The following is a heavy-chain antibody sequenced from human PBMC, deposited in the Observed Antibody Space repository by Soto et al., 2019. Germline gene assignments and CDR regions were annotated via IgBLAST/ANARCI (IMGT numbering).Heavy chain of an antibody. CDR1: GGSFSGYY. V-gene: IGHV4-34*01. D-gene: IGHD6-6*01. CDR3: ARGRLGIAARPFDY. J-gene: IGHJ4*02. Sequence: QVQLQQWGAGLLKPSETLSLTCAVYGGSFSGYYWSWIRQPPGKGLEWIGEINHSGSTNYNPSLKSRVTISVDTSKNQFSLKLSSVTAADTAVYYCARGRLGIAARPFDYRGQGTLVTVSS. CDR2: INHSGST.